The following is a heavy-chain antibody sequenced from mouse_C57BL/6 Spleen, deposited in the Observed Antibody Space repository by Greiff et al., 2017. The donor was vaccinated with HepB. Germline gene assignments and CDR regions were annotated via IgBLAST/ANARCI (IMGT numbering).Heavy chain of an antibody. CDR3: ARGAYYYGSRRDAMDY. D-gene: IGHD1-1*01. CDR2: ISYDGSN. J-gene: IGHJ4*01. CDR1: GYSITSGYY. Sequence: DVKLQESGPGLVKPSQSLSLTCSVTGYSITSGYYWNWIRQFPGNKLEWMGYISYDGSNNYNPSLKNRISITRDTSKNQFFLKLNSVTTEDTATYYCARGAYYYGSRRDAMDYWGQGTSVTVSS. V-gene: IGHV3-6*01.